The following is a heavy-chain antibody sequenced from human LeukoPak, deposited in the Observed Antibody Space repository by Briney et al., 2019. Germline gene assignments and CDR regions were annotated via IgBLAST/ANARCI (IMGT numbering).Heavy chain of an antibody. CDR1: GFTFSSYA. V-gene: IGHV3-23*01. CDR2: ISGSGGST. J-gene: IGHJ4*02. Sequence: GGSLRLSCAASGFTFSSYAMSWVRQAPGKGLEWVSAISGSGGSTYYADSVKGRFTISRDNSKNTLYLQMNSLRAEDTAVYYCATLRDFWSGYYADYWGQGTLVTVSS. D-gene: IGHD3-3*01. CDR3: ATLRDFWSGYYADY.